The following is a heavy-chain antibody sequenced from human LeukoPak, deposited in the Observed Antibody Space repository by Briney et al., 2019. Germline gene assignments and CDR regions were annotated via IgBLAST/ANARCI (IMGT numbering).Heavy chain of an antibody. V-gene: IGHV3-21*01. CDR2: ISSSSSYI. J-gene: IGHJ4*02. Sequence: GGSLRLSCAAPGFTFSSYSMNWVRQAPGKGLEWVSSISSSSSYIYYADSVKGRFTISRDNAKNSLYLQMNSLRAEDTAVYYCARGEQWLVPRTFDYWGQGTLVTVSS. CDR3: ARGEQWLVPRTFDY. CDR1: GFTFSSYS. D-gene: IGHD6-19*01.